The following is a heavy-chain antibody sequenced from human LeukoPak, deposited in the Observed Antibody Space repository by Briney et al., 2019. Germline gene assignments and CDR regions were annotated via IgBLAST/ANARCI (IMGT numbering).Heavy chain of an antibody. J-gene: IGHJ4*02. CDR3: AGLVGRYSSGLYYYYFDY. Sequence: GSLRLSCAASGFTFSNYAINWVRQPPGKGLEWIGEMYLSGTTHSNPSVKSRVTISIDKSKNQFSLNLSSVTAADTAVYYCAGLVGRYSSGLYYYYFDYWGQGTLVTVSS. CDR2: MYLSGTT. CDR1: GFTFSNYAI. V-gene: IGHV4-4*02. D-gene: IGHD3-22*01.